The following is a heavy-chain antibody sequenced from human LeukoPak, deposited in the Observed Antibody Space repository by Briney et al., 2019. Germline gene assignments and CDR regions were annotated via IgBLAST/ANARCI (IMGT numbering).Heavy chain of an antibody. J-gene: IGHJ3*02. Sequence: SVKVSCKASGGTFSSYAISWVRQAPGQGLEWMGRIIPILGIANYAQKFQGRVTITADKSTSTAYMELSSLRSEDTAVYYCASDGGYCSSTSCSLGAFDIWGQGTMVTVSS. CDR1: GGTFSSYA. V-gene: IGHV1-69*04. CDR2: IIPILGIA. CDR3: ASDGGYCSSTSCSLGAFDI. D-gene: IGHD2-2*01.